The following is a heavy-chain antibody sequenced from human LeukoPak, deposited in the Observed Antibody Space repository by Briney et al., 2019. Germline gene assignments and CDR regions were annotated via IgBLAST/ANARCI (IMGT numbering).Heavy chain of an antibody. Sequence: GGSLRLSCAASGFTFSTFAMIWVRQAPGKGLEWVSSISGGGETTHYAESVKGRFTISRDNSKNTLYLQMNSLRVEDTAIYYCAKATIEQWLVKVDSFDSWGQGSLVTISS. V-gene: IGHV3-23*01. CDR2: ISGGGETT. D-gene: IGHD6-19*01. J-gene: IGHJ4*02. CDR3: AKATIEQWLVKVDSFDS. CDR1: GFTFSTFA.